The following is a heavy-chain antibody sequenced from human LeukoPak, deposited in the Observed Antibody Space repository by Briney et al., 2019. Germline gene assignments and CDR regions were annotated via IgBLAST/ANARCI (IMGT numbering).Heavy chain of an antibody. Sequence: GGSLRLSCAASGFTVSYNYMSWVRQAPGKGLEWVSVIYSGGSTYYADSVKGRFTISRDNSKNTLYLQMNSLRAEDTAVYYCARETYYYGSGSRIFDYWGQGTLVTVPS. D-gene: IGHD3-10*01. CDR3: ARETYYYGSGSRIFDY. CDR2: IYSGGST. CDR1: GFTVSYNY. J-gene: IGHJ4*02. V-gene: IGHV3-53*01.